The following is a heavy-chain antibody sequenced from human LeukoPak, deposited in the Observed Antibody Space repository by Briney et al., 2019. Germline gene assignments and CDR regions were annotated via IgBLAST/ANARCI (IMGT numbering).Heavy chain of an antibody. CDR1: EFTFISYW. CDR2: INSDGSST. CDR3: ARAKCSGATCQVAIDY. Sequence: GGSLRLSCAASEFTFISYWMRWVRQAPGKGLLWVSRINSDGSSTKYADSVNGRFTISIENAKSKLYFQMKRLRVEATATYYCARAKCSGATCQVAIDYWGQGTLVTVSS. V-gene: IGHV3-74*03. D-gene: IGHD2-15*01. J-gene: IGHJ4*02.